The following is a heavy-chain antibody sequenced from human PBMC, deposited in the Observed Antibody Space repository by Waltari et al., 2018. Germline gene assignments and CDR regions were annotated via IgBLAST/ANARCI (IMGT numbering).Heavy chain of an antibody. CDR3: ARGARRTTVTTGWWYFDL. CDR2: SNSDGSIT. V-gene: IGHV3-74*01. Sequence: RAPGKGLGVGSRSNSDGSITSDAYPGKGRVTISKDSAKNTVYLQMNSLRAEDTAIYYCARGARRTTVTTGWWYFDLWGRGTLVTVSS. J-gene: IGHJ2*01. D-gene: IGHD4-17*01.